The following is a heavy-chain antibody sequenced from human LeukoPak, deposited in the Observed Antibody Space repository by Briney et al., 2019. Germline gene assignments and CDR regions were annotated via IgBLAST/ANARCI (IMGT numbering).Heavy chain of an antibody. J-gene: IGHJ6*03. CDR2: IRHDGTNK. V-gene: IGHV3-30*02. D-gene: IGHD2-2*01. Sequence: GGSLRLSCAASGFTFGSYGMHWVRQAPGKGLEWVAFIRHDGTNKYYADSVKGRFTISRDNSKNTLYLQMNSLRAEDTAVYYCAKDEYHLPYNYYYYYMDVWGRGTTVTVSS. CDR1: GFTFGSYG. CDR3: AKDEYHLPYNYYYYYMDV.